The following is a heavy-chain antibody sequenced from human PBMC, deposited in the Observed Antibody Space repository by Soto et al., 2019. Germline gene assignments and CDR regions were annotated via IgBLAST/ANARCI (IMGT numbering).Heavy chain of an antibody. V-gene: IGHV2-5*02. CDR2: IYWDDDK. J-gene: IGHJ4*02. CDR3: AHSIVYFDWLLEPPGY. D-gene: IGHD3-9*01. CDR1: GFSLSTSGVG. Sequence: QITLKESGPTLVKPTQTLTLTCTFSGFSLSTSGVGVGWIRQPPGKALEWLALIYWDDDKRYSPSLKSRPTITKDTAKNQVVLTMTNMDPVDTATYYCAHSIVYFDWLLEPPGYWGQGTLVTVSS.